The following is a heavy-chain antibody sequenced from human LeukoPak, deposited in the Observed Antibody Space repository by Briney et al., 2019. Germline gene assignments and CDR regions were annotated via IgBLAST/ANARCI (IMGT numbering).Heavy chain of an antibody. V-gene: IGHV3-53*01. D-gene: IGHD3-10*01. Sequence: GGSLRLSCAASGFSLSSYYMSWVRQAPGKGLEWVSVIYTGGTTTYADSVKGRFTISRDNSKNTLYLQMNSLRAEDTAVYYCARGQGSWGQGTLVTVSS. CDR1: GFSLSSYY. CDR3: ARGQGS. CDR2: IYTGGTT. J-gene: IGHJ4*02.